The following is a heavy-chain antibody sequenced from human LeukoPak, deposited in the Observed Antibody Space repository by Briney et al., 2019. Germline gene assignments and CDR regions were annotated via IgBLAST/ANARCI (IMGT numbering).Heavy chain of an antibody. CDR1: GGSFSSGSSY. Sequence: SETLSLTCTVSGGSFSSGSSYWSWHRQPAGTGLEWIGRIYTSGSTNYNPSLKSRVTIAVATSKNQFSLKRSSVTAADTAVYYCARVRRVGATPFDYWGQGTLVTVSS. CDR2: IYTSGST. CDR3: ARVRRVGATPFDY. J-gene: IGHJ4*02. D-gene: IGHD1-26*01. V-gene: IGHV4-61*02.